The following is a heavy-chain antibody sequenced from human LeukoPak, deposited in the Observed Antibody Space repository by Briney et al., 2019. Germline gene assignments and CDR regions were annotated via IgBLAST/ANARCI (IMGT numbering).Heavy chain of an antibody. V-gene: IGHV4-34*01. CDR3: ARRSDAVLLWFGESSGGFDY. CDR1: GGSFSGYY. CDR2: INHSGST. Sequence: SETLSLTCAVYGGSFSGYYWSWIRQPPGKGLEWIGEINHSGSTNYNPSLKSRVTISVDTSKNQFSLKLSSVTAADTAVYYCARRSDAVLLWFGESSGGFDYWGQGTLVTVSS. J-gene: IGHJ4*02. D-gene: IGHD3-10*01.